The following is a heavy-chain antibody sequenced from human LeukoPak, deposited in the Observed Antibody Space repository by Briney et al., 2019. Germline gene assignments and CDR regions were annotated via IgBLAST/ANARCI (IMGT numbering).Heavy chain of an antibody. CDR2: IYYSGST. CDR3: ARVIITIFGVVTRRTDAFGI. V-gene: IGHV4-30-4*08. D-gene: IGHD3-3*01. CDR1: GYSISSGYY. Sequence: SETLSLTCAVSGYSISSGYYWGWIRQPPGKGLEWIGYIYYSGSTYYNPSLKGRVTISVDTSKNQFSLKLSSVTAADTAVYYCARVIITIFGVVTRRTDAFGIWGQGTMVTVSS. J-gene: IGHJ3*02.